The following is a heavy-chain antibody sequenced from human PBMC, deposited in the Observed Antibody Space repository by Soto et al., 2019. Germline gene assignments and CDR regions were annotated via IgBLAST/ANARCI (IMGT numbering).Heavy chain of an antibody. D-gene: IGHD3-9*01. CDR2: IYSGGST. CDR1: GFTVSSNY. CDR3: AKSMPYYDIFTGCFDY. J-gene: IGHJ4*02. Sequence: GGSLRLSCAASGFTVSSNYMSWVRQAPGKGLEWVSVIYSGGSTYYADSVKGRFTISRDNPKNTLYLQVNTLRAEDTAVYYCAKSMPYYDIFTGCFDYWGQGTLVTVSS. V-gene: IGHV3-66*01.